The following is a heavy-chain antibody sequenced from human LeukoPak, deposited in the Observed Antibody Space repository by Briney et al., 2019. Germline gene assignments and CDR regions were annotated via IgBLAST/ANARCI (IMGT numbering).Heavy chain of an antibody. V-gene: IGHV1-18*04. J-gene: IGHJ4*02. CDR1: GYTFTGHY. CDR2: ISAYNGNT. CDR3: ARETGAGSSIDY. D-gene: IGHD1-14*01. Sequence: ASLKVSCKAFGYTFTGHYIHWVRQAPGQGLEWMGWISAYNGNTNYAQKLQGRVTMTTDTSTSTAYMELRSLRSDDTAIYYCARETGAGSSIDYWGQGTLVTVSS.